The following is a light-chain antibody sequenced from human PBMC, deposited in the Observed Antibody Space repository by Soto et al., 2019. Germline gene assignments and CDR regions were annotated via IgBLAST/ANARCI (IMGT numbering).Light chain of an antibody. V-gene: IGLV2-14*01. CDR3: SSYTTSNTRQIV. CDR2: DVS. J-gene: IGLJ1*01. Sequence: QSVLTQPASVSGSPGQSITISCTGTSSDVGGYNYVSWYQQHPGKAPKFMIYDVSNRPSGVSNRFSGSKSGNTASLTISGLQAEDDADYYCSSYTTSNTRQIVFGTGTKVTGL. CDR1: SSDVGGYNY.